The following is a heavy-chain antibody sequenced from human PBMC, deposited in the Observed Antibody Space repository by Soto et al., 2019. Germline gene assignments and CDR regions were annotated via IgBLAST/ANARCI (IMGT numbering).Heavy chain of an antibody. CDR1: GFTLKDCA. D-gene: IGHD2-21*02. J-gene: IGHJ4*02. Sequence: GSLRLPGSTSGFTLKDCAISWVRQAPGKGLEWVSVISGSGGATYYTDSVEGRFTISKDFSKNTVSLQMTGLRVDDTAVYYCARTRTAFYRYYFDSWGQGALVTVSS. V-gene: IGHV3-23*01. CDR3: ARTRTAFYRYYFDS. CDR2: ISGSGGAT.